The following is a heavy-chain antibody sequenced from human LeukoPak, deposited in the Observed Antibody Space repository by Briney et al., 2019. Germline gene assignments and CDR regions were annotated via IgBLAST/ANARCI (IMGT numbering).Heavy chain of an antibody. CDR2: IYHSGNT. CDR1: GYSISSGYY. Sequence: SETLSLTCVVSGYSISSGYYWGWIRQPPGKGLEWIGSIYHSGNTYYNPSPKSRVTISVDTCKNQFSLRLSFVTAADTAVYYCARHGDYYYYGMDVWGKGTTVTVSS. CDR3: ARHGDYYYYGMDV. J-gene: IGHJ6*04. V-gene: IGHV4-38-2*01. D-gene: IGHD4-17*01.